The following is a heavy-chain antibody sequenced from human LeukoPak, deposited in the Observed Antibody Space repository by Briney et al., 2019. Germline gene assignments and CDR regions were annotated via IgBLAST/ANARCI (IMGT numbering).Heavy chain of an antibody. CDR2: IRSKADNYAP. J-gene: IGHJ6*02. CDR3: TSLRAANTESYLYYYHGMDV. CDR1: GFTFSGSA. V-gene: IGHV3-73*01. Sequence: GGSLTLSCAASGFTFSGSAIHWVGQASGKGLEWVGRIRSKADNYAPTYAASVKGRFTISRDDTKNTAYLQINSLKTEDTAVYYCTSLRAANTESYLYYYHGMDVWGQGTTVTVSS. D-gene: IGHD1-26*01.